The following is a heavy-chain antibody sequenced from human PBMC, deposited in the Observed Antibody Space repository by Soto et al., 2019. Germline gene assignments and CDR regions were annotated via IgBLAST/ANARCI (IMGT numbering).Heavy chain of an antibody. V-gene: IGHV3-30-3*01. J-gene: IGHJ5*02. CDR2: ISYDGSNK. Sequence: GGSLRLSCAASGFTFSSYAMHWVRQAPGKGLEWVAVISYDGSNKYYADSVKGRFTISRDNSKNTLYLQMNSLRAEDTAVYYCARAQNSNWAYIAVAGTEWFDPWGQGTLVTVSS. D-gene: IGHD6-19*01. CDR3: ARAQNSNWAYIAVAGTEWFDP. CDR1: GFTFSSYA.